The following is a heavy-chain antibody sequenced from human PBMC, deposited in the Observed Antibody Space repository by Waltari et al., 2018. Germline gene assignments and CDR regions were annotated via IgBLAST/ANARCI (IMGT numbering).Heavy chain of an antibody. CDR1: GYTFASYG. Sequence: QAQLMQSGAEVKEPGASVKVSCKASGYTFASYGITWVRQVPGQGLEWMGWISTYKPNTIEAQNLQGRVTMTTNTSTSTAYMELRSRTSDDTAVYYCARGSYCGGDCSLGPWGQGTLVTVSS. V-gene: IGHV1-18*01. CDR3: ARGSYCGGDCSLGP. D-gene: IGHD2-21*02. CDR2: ISTYKPNT. J-gene: IGHJ5*02.